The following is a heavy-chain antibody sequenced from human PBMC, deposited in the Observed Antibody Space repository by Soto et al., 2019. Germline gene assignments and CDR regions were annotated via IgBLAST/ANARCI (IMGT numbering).Heavy chain of an antibody. V-gene: IGHV4-28*01. CDR2: IYYSGTT. CDR3: ARREIQGPIDY. J-gene: IGHJ4*02. CDR1: GYSISSSNW. D-gene: IGHD1-26*01. Sequence: SETLSLTCAFSGYSISSSNWWGWIRQPPGKGLEWIGYIYYSGTTYYNPSLKSRVTMSVDTSKNQFSLKLTSVTAVDTAVYYCARREIQGPIDYWGQGTLVTVSS.